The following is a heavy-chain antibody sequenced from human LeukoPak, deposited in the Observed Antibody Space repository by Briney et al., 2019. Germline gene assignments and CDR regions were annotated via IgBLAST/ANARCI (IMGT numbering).Heavy chain of an antibody. CDR2: ISSSGSTI. Sequence: GGSLRLSCAASGFTFSSYEMNWVRQAPGKGLEWVSYISSSGSTIYYADSVKGRFTISRDNAKNSLYLQMNSLRAEDTAIYYCAREGLYSTGYAGLGYWGQGTLVTVSS. CDR3: AREGLYSTGYAGLGY. CDR1: GFTFSSYE. D-gene: IGHD5-12*01. J-gene: IGHJ4*02. V-gene: IGHV3-48*03.